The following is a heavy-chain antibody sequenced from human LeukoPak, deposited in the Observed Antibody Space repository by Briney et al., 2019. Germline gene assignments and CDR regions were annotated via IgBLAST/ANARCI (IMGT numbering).Heavy chain of an antibody. V-gene: IGHV1-69*05. J-gene: IGHJ2*01. D-gene: IGHD5-24*01. CDR3: AREGGVEMATNWYFDL. CDR1: GGTFRSYA. Sequence: SVKVSCKASGGTFRSYAISWVRQAPGQGLEWMGGIIPIFGTAHYAQTFQGRVTSTTDASTSTVYMELNSLRSEDTAVYYCAREGGVEMATNWYFDLWGRGTLVTVSS. CDR2: IIPIFGTA.